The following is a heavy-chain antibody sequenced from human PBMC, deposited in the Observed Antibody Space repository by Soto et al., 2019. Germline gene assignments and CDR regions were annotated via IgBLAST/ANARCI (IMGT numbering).Heavy chain of an antibody. CDR2: INPNSGGT. V-gene: IGHV1-2*04. Sequence: ASVKVSCKASGYTFTGYCIHWVRQAPGQGLEWQGWINPNSGGTNYAQKFQGWVTVTRDTSISTVYMELSRLRSDDTAVYYCARDLAAGYSNGYYYMDVWGKGTTVTVSS. D-gene: IGHD6-19*01. CDR1: GYTFTGYC. J-gene: IGHJ6*03. CDR3: ARDLAAGYSNGYYYMDV.